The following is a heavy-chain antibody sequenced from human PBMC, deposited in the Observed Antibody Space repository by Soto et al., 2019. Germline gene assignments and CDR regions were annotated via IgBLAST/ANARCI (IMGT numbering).Heavy chain of an antibody. J-gene: IGHJ6*02. Sequence: QVQLAQSGAEVKKPGASVKVSCKASGYTFTSYGISWVRQAPGQGLEWMGWISAYNGNTNYAQKLQGRVTMTTDTSTSTAYMELRSLRSDDTAVYYCARHRTGYAVEPGYYYGMDVWGQGTTVTVSS. V-gene: IGHV1-18*01. CDR1: GYTFTSYG. CDR2: ISAYNGNT. CDR3: ARHRTGYAVEPGYYYGMDV. D-gene: IGHD2-2*01.